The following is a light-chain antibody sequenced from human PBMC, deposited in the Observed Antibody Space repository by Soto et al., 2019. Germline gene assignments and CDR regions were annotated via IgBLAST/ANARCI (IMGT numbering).Light chain of an antibody. CDR3: SSNAGSGV. V-gene: IGLV2-8*01. J-gene: IGLJ3*02. CDR1: SSDIGSYNY. Sequence: QSALTQPPSASGSPGQSVAISCTGTSSDIGSYNYVSWYQQHPGKAPKLIIYEVTKRPSGVPDRFSGSKSGNTASLTISGLQSEDEAHYYCSSNAGSGVFGGGTKLTVL. CDR2: EVT.